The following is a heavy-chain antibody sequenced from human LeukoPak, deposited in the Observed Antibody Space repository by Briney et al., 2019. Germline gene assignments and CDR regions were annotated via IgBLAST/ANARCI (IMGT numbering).Heavy chain of an antibody. CDR3: ARGHGDGAWLIDY. J-gene: IGHJ4*02. D-gene: IGHD3-9*01. V-gene: IGHV3-48*02. CDR2: INSASSYI. CDR1: GFTFSSYS. Sequence: GGSLGLSCEVSGFTFSSYSMNWVRQAPGKGLEWLSFINSASSYIDYADSVKGRFSISRDNVKNSLHLQMNSLRDEDTAGYYCARGHGDGAWLIDYWGQGTLVTISS.